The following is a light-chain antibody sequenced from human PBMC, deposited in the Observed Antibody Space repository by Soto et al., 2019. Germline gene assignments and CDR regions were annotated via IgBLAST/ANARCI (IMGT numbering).Light chain of an antibody. Sequence: QSVLTQPPSASGTPRQRVTISCSGSGSSIGTNTVNWYRQLPGTAPKLLIYGNNQRPSGVPDRFSGSKSGTSASLGISGLQSEDEAYYYCAAWDGSLNNVLFGGGTQLTVL. J-gene: IGLJ2*01. CDR2: GNN. CDR3: AAWDGSLNNVL. CDR1: GSSIGTNT. V-gene: IGLV1-44*01.